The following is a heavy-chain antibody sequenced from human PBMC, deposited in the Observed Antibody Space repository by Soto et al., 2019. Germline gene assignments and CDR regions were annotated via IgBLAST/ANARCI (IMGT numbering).Heavy chain of an antibody. CDR1: GGSISSYY. CDR2: IYHSGST. Sequence: SETLSLTCTVSGGSISSYYWSWIRQPPGKGLEWIGYIYHSGSTNYNPSLKSRVTISVDTSKNQFSLKLSSVTAADTAVYYCARDYDYWGQGTLVTVSS. CDR3: ARDYDY. V-gene: IGHV4-59*01. J-gene: IGHJ4*02.